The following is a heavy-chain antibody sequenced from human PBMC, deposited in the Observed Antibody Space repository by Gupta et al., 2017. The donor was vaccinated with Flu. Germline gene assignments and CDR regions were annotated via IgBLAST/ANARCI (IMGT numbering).Heavy chain of an antibody. V-gene: IGHV3-30*18. D-gene: IGHD6-19*01. CDR2: ISYDGLNK. CDR1: GFSFSDYG. Sequence: QVQLVESGGGVVQPGRSLRLSCAASGFSFSDYGMNWVRQAPGKGLEWVAVISYDGLNKHYADSVKGRFTISRDNSKSTLYLQMNTLRAEDTAVYYCAKGRYSSGWSGRYWGQGTLVTVSS. CDR3: AKGRYSSGWSGRY. J-gene: IGHJ4*02.